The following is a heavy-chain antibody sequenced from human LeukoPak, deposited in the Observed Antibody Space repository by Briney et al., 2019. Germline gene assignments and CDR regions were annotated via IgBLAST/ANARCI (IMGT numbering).Heavy chain of an antibody. CDR3: ARTAMVRGVPSDAFDI. Sequence: ASVKVSCKASGYTFTGYYMHWVRQAPGQRLEWMGWINAGNGNTKYSQKFQGRVTITRDTSASTAYMELSSLRSEDTAVYYCARTAMVRGVPSDAFDIWGQGTMVTVSS. CDR2: INAGNGNT. V-gene: IGHV1-3*01. D-gene: IGHD3-10*01. J-gene: IGHJ3*02. CDR1: GYTFTGYY.